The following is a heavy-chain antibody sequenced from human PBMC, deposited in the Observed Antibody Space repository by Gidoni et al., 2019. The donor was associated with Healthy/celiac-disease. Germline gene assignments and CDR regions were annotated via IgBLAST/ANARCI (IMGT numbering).Heavy chain of an antibody. J-gene: IGHJ3*02. D-gene: IGHD1-26*01. CDR3: ARDLPYSGSYFGDAFDI. Sequence: QVQLVQSGAEVKKPGASVKVSCKAFGYTFTSYGISWVRQAPGQGLEWMGWISAYNGNTNYAQKLQGRVTMTTDTPTSTAYMEVRSLRSDDTAVYYCARDLPYSGSYFGDAFDIWGQGTMVTVSS. CDR1: GYTFTSYG. V-gene: IGHV1-18*01. CDR2: ISAYNGNT.